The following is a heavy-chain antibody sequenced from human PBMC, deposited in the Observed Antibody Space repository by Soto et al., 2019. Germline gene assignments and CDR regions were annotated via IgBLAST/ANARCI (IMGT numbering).Heavy chain of an antibody. Sequence: EVQLLESGGGLVQPGGPLRLSCAASGFTFSSYVMTWVRQAPGKGLEWVSAITGGGDNTYYADSVKGRFTISRDNFKNTLYLQMDSLRDEDTAIYYCAKGSKGFDYWGQGTLVTVSS. D-gene: IGHD2-2*01. CDR3: AKGSKGFDY. J-gene: IGHJ4*02. V-gene: IGHV3-23*01. CDR2: ITGGGDNT. CDR1: GFTFSSYV.